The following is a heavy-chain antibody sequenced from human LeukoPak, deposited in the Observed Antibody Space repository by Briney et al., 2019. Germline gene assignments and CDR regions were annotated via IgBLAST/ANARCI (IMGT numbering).Heavy chain of an antibody. D-gene: IGHD2-15*01. Sequence: GGSLRLSCAASGFTFSDYYMSWIRQAPGKGLEWVSYVSGSTSYTNYADSVKGRFTISRDNAKNSLYLQMNSLRAEDTAVYYCARDRSWGSGYNYGMDVWGQGTTVTVSS. V-gene: IGHV3-11*05. J-gene: IGHJ6*02. CDR3: ARDRSWGSGYNYGMDV. CDR1: GFTFSDYY. CDR2: VSGSTSYT.